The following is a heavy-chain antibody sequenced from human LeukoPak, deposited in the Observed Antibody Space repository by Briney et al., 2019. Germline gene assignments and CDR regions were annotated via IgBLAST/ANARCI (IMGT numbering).Heavy chain of an antibody. D-gene: IGHD3-3*01. CDR1: GFTFSDYY. Sequence: PGGSLRLSRAASGFTFSDYYMSWIRQAPGKGLEWVSYISSSGSTIYYADSVKGRFTISRDNAKNSLYLQMNSLRAEDTAVYYCARGAGILEWLFLYFDYWGQGTLVTVSS. J-gene: IGHJ4*02. CDR3: ARGAGILEWLFLYFDY. V-gene: IGHV3-11*04. CDR2: ISSSGSTI.